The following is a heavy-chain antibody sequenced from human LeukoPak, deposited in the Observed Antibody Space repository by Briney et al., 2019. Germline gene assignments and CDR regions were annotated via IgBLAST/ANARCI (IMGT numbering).Heavy chain of an antibody. J-gene: IGHJ4*02. Sequence: HPGGSLRLSCAASGFAFSSYAMSWVRQAPGKGLEWVSAISGSGGSTYYADSVKGRFTISRDNSKNTLYLQMNSLRAEDTAVYYCAKADYSKVGGYFDYWGQGTLVTVSS. V-gene: IGHV3-23*01. CDR3: AKADYSKVGGYFDY. D-gene: IGHD4-11*01. CDR2: ISGSGGST. CDR1: GFAFSSYA.